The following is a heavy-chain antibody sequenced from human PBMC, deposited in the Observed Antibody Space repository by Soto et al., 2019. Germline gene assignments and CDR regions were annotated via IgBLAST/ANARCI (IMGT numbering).Heavy chain of an antibody. V-gene: IGHV4-30-2*01. CDR3: ARDPGGRYDY. CDR2: IYHSGST. CDR1: GGSISSGGYS. J-gene: IGHJ4*02. D-gene: IGHD2-15*01. Sequence: PSETLSLTCAVSGGSISSGGYSWSWIRQPPGKGLECIGYIYHSGSTYYNPSLKSRVTISVDRSKNQFSLKLSSVTAADTAVYYCARDPGGRYDYWGQGTLVTVSS.